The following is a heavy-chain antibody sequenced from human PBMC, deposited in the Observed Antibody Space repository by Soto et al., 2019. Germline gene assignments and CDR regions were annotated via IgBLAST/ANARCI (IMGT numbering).Heavy chain of an antibody. Sequence: QAQLVESGGGLVKPGGSLRVSCAASGFTVSDHYMSWIRQAPGKGLEWISYISSSGSAIYYADSVKGRFTISRDDAKNSLYLQMNSLRGEDTAVYYCARCEGYNCLATIDSWGQGTLVTVSS. V-gene: IGHV3-11*01. CDR3: ARCEGYNCLATIDS. J-gene: IGHJ4*02. D-gene: IGHD5-12*01. CDR1: GFTVSDHY. CDR2: ISSSGSAI.